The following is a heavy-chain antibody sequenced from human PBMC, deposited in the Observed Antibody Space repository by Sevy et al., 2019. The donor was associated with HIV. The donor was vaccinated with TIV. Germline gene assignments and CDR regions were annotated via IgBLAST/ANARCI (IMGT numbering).Heavy chain of an antibody. J-gene: IGHJ6*02. CDR3: STDPIIVLLVTNGMDV. CDR1: GFTFTYAW. CDR2: IKSKADGGTT. Sequence: GGSLRLSCAASGFTFTYAWMTWVRQAPGKGLEWVGRIKSKADGGTTDYAEPVKGRFTISRDDSKNTLYRQMNSLKTEDTAVYYCSTDPIIVLLVTNGMDVWGQGTTVTVSS. V-gene: IGHV3-15*01. D-gene: IGHD2-8*02.